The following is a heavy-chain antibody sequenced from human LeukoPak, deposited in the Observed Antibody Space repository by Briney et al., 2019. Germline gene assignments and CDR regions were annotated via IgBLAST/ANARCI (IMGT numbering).Heavy chain of an antibody. J-gene: IGHJ6*03. CDR3: ATGIKGSSSWYGDYYYYYMDV. D-gene: IGHD6-13*01. CDR1: GFTFSSYA. V-gene: IGHV3-30*04. Sequence: GGSLRLSCAASGFTFSSYAMHWVRQAPGKGLEWVAVISYDGSNKYYADSVKGRFTISRDNSKNTLYLQMNSLRAEDTAVYYCATGIKGSSSWYGDYYYYYMDVWGKGTTVTISS. CDR2: ISYDGSNK.